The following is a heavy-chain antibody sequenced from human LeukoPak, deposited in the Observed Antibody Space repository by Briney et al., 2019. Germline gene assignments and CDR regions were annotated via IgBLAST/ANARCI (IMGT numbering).Heavy chain of an antibody. Sequence: GGSLRLSCAASGFTFSSYGMHWVRQAPGKGLEWVAVISYDGSNKYYADSVKGRFTISRDNSKNTLYLQMNSLRAEDTAVYYCAKDNTVTVHTYYYYGMDVWGQGTTVTVSS. CDR3: AKDNTVTVHTYYYYGMDV. V-gene: IGHV3-30*18. CDR2: ISYDGSNK. D-gene: IGHD4-17*01. CDR1: GFTFSSYG. J-gene: IGHJ6*02.